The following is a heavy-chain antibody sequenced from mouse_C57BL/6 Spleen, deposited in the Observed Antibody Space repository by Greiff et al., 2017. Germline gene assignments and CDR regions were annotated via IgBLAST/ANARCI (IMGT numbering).Heavy chain of an antibody. CDR3: ARSNDGYYYAMDY. CDR1: GYTFTDYN. D-gene: IGHD2-3*01. Sequence: EVQLQQSGPELVKPGASVKIPCKASGYTFTDYNMDWVKQSHGKSLEWIGDINPNNGGTIYNQKFKGKATLTVDKSSSTAYMELRILTSEDTAVYYCARSNDGYYYAMDYWGQGTSVTVSS. V-gene: IGHV1-18*01. CDR2: INPNNGGT. J-gene: IGHJ4*01.